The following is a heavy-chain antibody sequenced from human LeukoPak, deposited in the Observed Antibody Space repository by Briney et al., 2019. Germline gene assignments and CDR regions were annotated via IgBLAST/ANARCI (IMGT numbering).Heavy chain of an antibody. D-gene: IGHD1-26*01. V-gene: IGHV3-23*01. CDR2: ISSSGNT. Sequence: PGGSLRLSCAASGFTFSRSAMTWVRQTPGKGLDWVSSISSSGNTYYADSVKGRFTISRDNSKNTLYLEMNSLRAEDTAIYYCAKMKGHPLPKYYMDVWGQGTTVTVSS. J-gene: IGHJ6*01. CDR3: AKMKGHPLPKYYMDV. CDR1: GFTFSRSA.